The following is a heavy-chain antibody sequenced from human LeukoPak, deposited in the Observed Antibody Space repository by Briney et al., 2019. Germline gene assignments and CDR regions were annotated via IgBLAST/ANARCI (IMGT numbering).Heavy chain of an antibody. CDR1: GGTFSSYA. Sequence: ASVKVSCKASGGTFSSYAISWVRQATGQGLEWMGWMNPNSGNTGYAQKFQGRVTITRNTSISTAYKELSSLRSEDTAVYYCARGYQLLYFYYYYYMDVWGKGTTVTVSS. V-gene: IGHV1-8*03. J-gene: IGHJ6*03. CDR2: MNPNSGNT. D-gene: IGHD2-2*02. CDR3: ARGYQLLYFYYYYYMDV.